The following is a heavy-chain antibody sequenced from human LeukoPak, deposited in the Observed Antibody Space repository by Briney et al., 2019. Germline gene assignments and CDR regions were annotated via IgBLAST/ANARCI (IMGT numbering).Heavy chain of an antibody. CDR3: ARSLWFGEYDAFDI. Sequence: SETLSLTCAVSGYSLSSGYYWGWIRPPPGKGLEWIGSIYHSGSTYYNPSLKSRVTISVDTSKNQFSLKLSSVTAADTAVYYCARSLWFGEYDAFDIWGQGTMVTVSS. CDR1: GYSLSSGYY. D-gene: IGHD3-10*01. V-gene: IGHV4-38-2*01. CDR2: IYHSGST. J-gene: IGHJ3*02.